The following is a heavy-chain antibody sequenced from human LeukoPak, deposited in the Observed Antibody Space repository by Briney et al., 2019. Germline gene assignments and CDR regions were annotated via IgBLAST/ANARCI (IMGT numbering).Heavy chain of an antibody. Sequence: PSETLSLTCTVSAGSISSYYWSRIRQPPGKGLEWIGYIYYSGSTNYNPSLKSRVTISVDTSKNQFSLKLSSVTAADTAVYYCARVSAEHWYFDLWGRGTLVTVSS. V-gene: IGHV4-59*01. J-gene: IGHJ2*01. CDR2: IYYSGST. CDR3: ARVSAEHWYFDL. CDR1: AGSISSYY.